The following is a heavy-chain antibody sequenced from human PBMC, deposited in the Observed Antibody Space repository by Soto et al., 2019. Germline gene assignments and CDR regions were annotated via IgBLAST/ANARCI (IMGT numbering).Heavy chain of an antibody. V-gene: IGHV1-2*02. CDR3: AREEGFRITMDRGRWFDP. CDR2: VNPISGDT. J-gene: IGHJ5*02. CDR1: GYTFTGYC. Sequence: ASVKVSCKASGYTFTGYCLHWVRQAPGQGLEWMGWVNPISGDTNYAQKFQDRVIMTRDRSITTVHMELSRLRSDDTAVYYCAREEGFRITMDRGRWFDPWGQGTLVTAPQ. D-gene: IGHD3-10*01.